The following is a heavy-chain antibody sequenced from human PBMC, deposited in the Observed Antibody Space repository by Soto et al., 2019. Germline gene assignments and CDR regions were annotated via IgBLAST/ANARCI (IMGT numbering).Heavy chain of an antibody. Sequence: QVQLVQSGAEVKKPGSSVKVSCKASGGTFSSYAISWVRQAPGQGLEWMGGIIPIFGTANYAQKFQGRVTITEDESTSTAYMELSSLRSEDTAVYYCARSYDSSGYYYVGYYYGMDVWGQGTTVTVSS. CDR2: IIPIFGTA. J-gene: IGHJ6*02. CDR1: GGTFSSYA. D-gene: IGHD3-22*01. V-gene: IGHV1-69*01. CDR3: ARSYDSSGYYYVGYYYGMDV.